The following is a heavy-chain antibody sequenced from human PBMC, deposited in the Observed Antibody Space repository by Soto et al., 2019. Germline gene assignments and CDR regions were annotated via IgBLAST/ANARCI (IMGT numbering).Heavy chain of an antibody. V-gene: IGHV4-34*01. CDR2: INHSGST. Sequence: QVQLQQWGAGLLKPSETLSLTCAVYGGSFSGYYWSWIRQPPGKGLEWIGEINHSGSTNYNPSLKSRVTISVDTSKNQFSLKLSSMTAADTAVYYCARGGNNSGSYPPDYWGQGTLVTVSS. D-gene: IGHD1-26*01. J-gene: IGHJ4*02. CDR1: GGSFSGYY. CDR3: ARGGNNSGSYPPDY.